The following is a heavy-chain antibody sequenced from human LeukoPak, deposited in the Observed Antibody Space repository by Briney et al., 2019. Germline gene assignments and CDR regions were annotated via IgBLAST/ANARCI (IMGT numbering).Heavy chain of an antibody. CDR1: GYTLTGYY. J-gene: IGHJ4*02. D-gene: IGHD5-24*01. Sequence: ASVKVSCKASGYTLTGYYMHWVRQAPGQGLEWMGRINPNSGGTNYAQKFQGRVTMTRDTSISTAYMELSRLRSDDTAVYYCARPERVRSDGYNSVDYWGQGTLVTVSS. V-gene: IGHV1-2*06. CDR3: ARPERVRSDGYNSVDY. CDR2: INPNSGGT.